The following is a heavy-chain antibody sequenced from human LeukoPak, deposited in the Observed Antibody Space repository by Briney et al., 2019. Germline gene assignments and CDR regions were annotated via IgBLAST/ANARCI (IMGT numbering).Heavy chain of an antibody. Sequence: PGGSLRLSCAASGFTFTAYAMSWFRQAPGKGLEWVANIHDDGILKHYVDSVKGRFTISRDDAKNSVYLQLNSLGAEDTAVYYRARRAGAYSHPYDYWGQGTLVTVSS. CDR1: GFTFTAYA. CDR3: ARRAGAYSHPYDY. V-gene: IGHV3-7*03. J-gene: IGHJ4*02. CDR2: IHDDGILK. D-gene: IGHD4/OR15-4a*01.